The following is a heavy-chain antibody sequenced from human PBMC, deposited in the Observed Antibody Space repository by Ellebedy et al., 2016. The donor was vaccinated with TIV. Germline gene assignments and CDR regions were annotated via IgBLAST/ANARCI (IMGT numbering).Heavy chain of an antibody. CDR1: GGTFSSYA. CDR2: IIPIFGTA. V-gene: IGHV1-69*13. Sequence: AASVKVSCKASGGTFSSYAISWVRQAPGQGLEWMGGIIPIFGTANYAQKFQGRVTITADESTSTAYMELSSLRSEDTAVYYCARGFMVRGVMSYYYGMDVWGQGTLVTVSS. J-gene: IGHJ6*02. D-gene: IGHD3-10*01. CDR3: ARGFMVRGVMSYYYGMDV.